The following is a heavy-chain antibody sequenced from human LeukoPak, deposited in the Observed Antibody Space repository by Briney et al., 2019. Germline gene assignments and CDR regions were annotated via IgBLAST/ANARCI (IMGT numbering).Heavy chain of an antibody. CDR2: INPSGGST. CDR3: ARDRRIVVVPAAIHYYYCYGMDV. CDR1: GYTFTSYY. J-gene: IGHJ6*02. V-gene: IGHV1-46*01. Sequence: GASVKVSCKASGYTFTSYYMHWVRQAPGQGLEWMGIINPSGGSTSYAQKFQGRVTMTRDTSTSTVYMELSSLRSEDTAVYYCARDRRIVVVPAAIHYYYCYGMDVWGQGTTVTVSS. D-gene: IGHD2-2*02.